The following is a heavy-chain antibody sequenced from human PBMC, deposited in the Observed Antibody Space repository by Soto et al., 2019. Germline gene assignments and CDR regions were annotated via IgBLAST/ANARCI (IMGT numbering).Heavy chain of an antibody. J-gene: IGHJ6*03. CDR2: IWYDGSNK. D-gene: IGHD2-15*01. Sequence: GGSLRLSCAASGFTFSSYGMHWVRQAPGKGLEWVAVIWYDGSNKYYADSVKGRFTISRDNSKNTLYLQMNSLRAEDTAVYYCARDGALVVVSYYMDVWGKGTTVTAP. V-gene: IGHV3-33*01. CDR3: ARDGALVVVSYYMDV. CDR1: GFTFSSYG.